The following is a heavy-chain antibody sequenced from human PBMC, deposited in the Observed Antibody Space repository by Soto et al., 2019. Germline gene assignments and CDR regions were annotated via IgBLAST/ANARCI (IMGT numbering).Heavy chain of an antibody. V-gene: IGHV1-2*04. CDR3: ARARLWGWKAFDY. CDR1: GYTFTGYY. Sequence: QVQLVQSGAEVKKPGASVKVSCKASGYTFTGYYMHWVRQAPGQGLEWMGWINPNSGGTNYAQKFQGWITMTRDTSISTAYMELSRLRSDDTAVYYCARARLWGWKAFDYWGQGTLVTVSS. D-gene: IGHD1-1*01. CDR2: INPNSGGT. J-gene: IGHJ4*02.